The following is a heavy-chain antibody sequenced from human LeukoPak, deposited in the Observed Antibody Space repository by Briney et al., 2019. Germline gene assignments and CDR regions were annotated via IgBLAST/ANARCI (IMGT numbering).Heavy chain of an antibody. J-gene: IGHJ4*02. V-gene: IGHV3-66*01. CDR3: ATKRGYNYGLDY. D-gene: IGHD5-18*01. CDR1: GFTVSGSY. Sequence: GGSLRPSCAASGFTVSGSYMNWVRQAPGKGLEWVSLIYSGGGTYYADSVKGRFTISRDNSKNTVYLQMNSLRAEDTAVYYCATKRGYNYGLDYWGQGTLVTVSS. CDR2: IYSGGGT.